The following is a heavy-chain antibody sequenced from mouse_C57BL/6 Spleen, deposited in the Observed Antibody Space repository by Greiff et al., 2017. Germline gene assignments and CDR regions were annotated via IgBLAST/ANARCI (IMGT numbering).Heavy chain of an antibody. Sequence: QVQLQQPGAELVRPGSSVKLSCKASGYTFTSYWMDWVKQRPGQGLEWIGNIYPSDSETHYNQKFKDKATLTVDKSSSTAYMQLSSLTSEDSAVXYCARGSSGRFAYWGQGTLVTVSA. CDR2: IYPSDSET. J-gene: IGHJ3*01. V-gene: IGHV1-61*01. D-gene: IGHD3-2*02. CDR3: ARGSSGRFAY. CDR1: GYTFTSYW.